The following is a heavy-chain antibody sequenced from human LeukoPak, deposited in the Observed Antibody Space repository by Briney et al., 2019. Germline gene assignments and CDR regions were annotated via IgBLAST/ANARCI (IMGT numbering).Heavy chain of an antibody. D-gene: IGHD6-19*01. Sequence: SGTLSLTCAVSGGSISSSNWWSWVRQPPGKGLEWIVEIYHSGSTNYNPSLKSRVTISVDKSKNQFSLKLSSVTAADTALYYCARRRGSSGTIDYWGQGTLVTVSS. V-gene: IGHV4-4*02. CDR1: GGSISSSNW. CDR3: ARRRGSSGTIDY. J-gene: IGHJ4*02. CDR2: IYHSGST.